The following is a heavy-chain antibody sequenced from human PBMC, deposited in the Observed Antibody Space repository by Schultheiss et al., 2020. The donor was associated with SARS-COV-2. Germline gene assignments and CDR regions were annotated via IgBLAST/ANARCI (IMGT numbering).Heavy chain of an antibody. CDR1: GFTFSDYY. CDR2: ISGSGGST. Sequence: GGSLRLSCAASGFTFSDYYMSWIRQAPGKGLEWVSAISGSGGSTYYADSVKGRFTISRDNAKNSLYLQMNSLRAEDTALYYCAKGRGSSWRRGVDYWGQGTLVTVSS. CDR3: AKGRGSSWRRGVDY. D-gene: IGHD6-13*01. J-gene: IGHJ4*02. V-gene: IGHV3-23*01.